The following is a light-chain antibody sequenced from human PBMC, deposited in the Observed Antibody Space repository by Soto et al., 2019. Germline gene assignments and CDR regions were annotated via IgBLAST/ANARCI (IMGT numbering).Light chain of an antibody. Sequence: DIVMTQTPLSSPVTRGQPASISCRSSQSLVHSDGNTYLSWLHQRPGQPPRLLIYKVSHRLSGVLDRFSGSGAGTHFTLKISSVEAEDVGVYYCMQATLFPHDTFGQGTKLEIK. V-gene: IGKV2-24*01. CDR2: KVS. J-gene: IGKJ2*01. CDR3: MQATLFPHDT. CDR1: QSLVHSDGNTY.